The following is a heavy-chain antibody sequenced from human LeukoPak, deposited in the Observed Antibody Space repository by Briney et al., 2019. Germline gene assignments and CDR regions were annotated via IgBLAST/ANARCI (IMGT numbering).Heavy chain of an antibody. Sequence: GASVKVSCKASGYTFTSYDTNWVRQATGQGLEWMGWMNPNSGNTGYAQKFQGRVTMTRNTSISTAYMELSSLRSEDTAVYYCARAKKYYYGSGSHDLFDYWGQGTLVTVSS. J-gene: IGHJ4*02. CDR1: GYTFTSYD. D-gene: IGHD3-10*01. CDR3: ARAKKYYYGSGSHDLFDY. V-gene: IGHV1-8*01. CDR2: MNPNSGNT.